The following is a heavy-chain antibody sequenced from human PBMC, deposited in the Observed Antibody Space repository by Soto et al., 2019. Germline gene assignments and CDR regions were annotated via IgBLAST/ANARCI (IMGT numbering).Heavy chain of an antibody. CDR2: IYYSGST. Sequence: PSETLSLTCTVSGGSISRNYWSWIRQPPGKGLEWIGYIYYSGSTNYNPSLKSRVTISVDTSKNQFSLKLSSVTAADTAVYYCASMGDIVVVPADTLHAFDIWGQGTMVTVSS. J-gene: IGHJ3*02. D-gene: IGHD2-2*01. CDR1: GGSISRNY. CDR3: ASMGDIVVVPADTLHAFDI. V-gene: IGHV4-59*08.